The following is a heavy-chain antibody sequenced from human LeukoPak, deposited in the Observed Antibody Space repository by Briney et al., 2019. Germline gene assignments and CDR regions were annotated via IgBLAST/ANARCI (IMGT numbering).Heavy chain of an antibody. Sequence: PAASVKVSCKASGGTFSSYAISWVRQAPGQGLEWMGGIIPIFGTANYAQKFQGRVTITADKSTSTAYMELSSLRSEDTAVYYCARGMPGIAVAGTGAFDIWGQGTMVTVSS. J-gene: IGHJ3*02. D-gene: IGHD6-19*01. CDR2: IIPIFGTA. V-gene: IGHV1-69*06. CDR1: GGTFSSYA. CDR3: ARGMPGIAVAGTGAFDI.